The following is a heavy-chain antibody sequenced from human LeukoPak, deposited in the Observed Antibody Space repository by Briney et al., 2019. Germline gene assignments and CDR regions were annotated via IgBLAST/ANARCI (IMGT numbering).Heavy chain of an antibody. CDR3: ARGPISGWSADY. D-gene: IGHD6-19*01. CDR1: GFTFSRHW. V-gene: IGHV3-7*01. Sequence: GGSLRLSCTASGFTFSRHWISWVRQTPGKGLEWVANIKEDGSEQYYVDSVKGRFTMSRDNAKSSLYLQMNSLRAEDTAVYYCARGPISGWSADYWGQGTLVTVSS. CDR2: IKEDGSEQ. J-gene: IGHJ4*02.